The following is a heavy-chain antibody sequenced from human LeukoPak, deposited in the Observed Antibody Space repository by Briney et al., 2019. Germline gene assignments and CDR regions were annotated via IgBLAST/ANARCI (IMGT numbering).Heavy chain of an antibody. CDR2: MNPNSGNT. V-gene: IGHV1-8*01. D-gene: IGHD5-18*01. J-gene: IGHJ4*02. Sequence: GASVKVSCKASGYTFTSYDINWVRQATGQGLEWVGWMNPNSGNTGYAQKFQGRVTMTRNTSISTAYMELSSLRSEDTAVYYCARSVYSYGSYYFDYWGQGTLVTVSS. CDR1: GYTFTSYD. CDR3: ARSVYSYGSYYFDY.